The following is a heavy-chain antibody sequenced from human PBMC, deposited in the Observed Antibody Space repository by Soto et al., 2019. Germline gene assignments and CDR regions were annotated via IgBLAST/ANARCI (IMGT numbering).Heavy chain of an antibody. CDR1: GFTFTNSA. V-gene: IGHV1-58*01. CDR2: IVVGSGNT. Sequence: ASVKVSCKASGFTFTNSAVQWVRQARGQRLEWIGWIVVGSGNTNYAQKFQERVTITRDMSTSTAYMELSSLRSEDTAVYYCASSSFLRSGALFHGLDVWGQGTTVTVSS. J-gene: IGHJ6*02. D-gene: IGHD6-6*01. CDR3: ASSSFLRSGALFHGLDV.